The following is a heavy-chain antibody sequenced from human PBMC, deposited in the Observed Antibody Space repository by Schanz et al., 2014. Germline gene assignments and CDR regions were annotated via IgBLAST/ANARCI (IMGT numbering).Heavy chain of an antibody. CDR3: AKDAPYPFDL. Sequence: VQLVDSGGGLVKPGGSLRLSCTASGFTFSSYSMNWVRQAPGKGLEWVSAISASGGTTYYADSVKGRFTISRDNSKNTLYLQMNSLRAEDTAIYYCAKDAPYPFDLWGRGTLITVSS. V-gene: IGHV3-23*04. CDR1: GFTFSSYS. CDR2: ISASGGTT. J-gene: IGHJ2*01.